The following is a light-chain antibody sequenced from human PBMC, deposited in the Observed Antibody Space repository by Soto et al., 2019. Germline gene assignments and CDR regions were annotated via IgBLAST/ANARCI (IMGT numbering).Light chain of an antibody. CDR2: DND. J-gene: IGLJ3*02. Sequence: QSVLTQPPSVSAAPGQKVTISCSGSSSNIGSFDVSWYQQLPGTAPKLLIYDNDKRPSGIPDRFSGSKSGTSATLGITGLQTGDEADYYCGTWAGSLGAGGVFGGGTKVTVL. CDR3: GTWAGSLGAGGV. CDR1: SSNIGSFD. V-gene: IGLV1-51*01.